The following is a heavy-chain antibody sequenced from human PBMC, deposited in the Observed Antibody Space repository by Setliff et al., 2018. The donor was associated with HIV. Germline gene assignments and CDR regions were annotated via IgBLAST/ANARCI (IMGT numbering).Heavy chain of an antibody. V-gene: IGHV1-3*04. Sequence: ASVKVSCKASGYTFSNYALHWVRQAPGQRLEWMGWINTANANTKYSQKFQGRVTITRDTSASTAYMELSSLRSEDTTVYFCARDMQDNNSFGPNSNLGYWGQGTQVTVSS. CDR3: ARDMQDNNSFGPNSNLGY. J-gene: IGHJ4*02. CDR2: INTANANT. D-gene: IGHD5-18*01. CDR1: GYTFSNYA.